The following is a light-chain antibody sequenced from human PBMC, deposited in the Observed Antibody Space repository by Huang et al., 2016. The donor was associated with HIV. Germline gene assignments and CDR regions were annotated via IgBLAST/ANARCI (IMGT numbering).Light chain of an antibody. CDR2: GSS. Sequence: EIVMTQSPATLSVSPGESVTLSCRANRSVSTNLAWYQQRPGQAPRLLIYGSSTRAPGIPARFSGSWSGTDFSLTISSLQSEDFALYYCHQYNNWLLSFGGGTRVDI. CDR1: RSVSTN. CDR3: HQYNNWLLS. J-gene: IGKJ4*01. V-gene: IGKV3-15*01.